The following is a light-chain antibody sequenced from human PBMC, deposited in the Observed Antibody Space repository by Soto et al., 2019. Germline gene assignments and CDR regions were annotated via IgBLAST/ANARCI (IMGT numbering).Light chain of an antibody. J-gene: IGLJ3*02. CDR2: EVN. Sequence: QSALTQPASVSGSPGQSITISCTGTSSDVGSCNCVSWYQQHPGKAPTLMIYEVNKRPSGISNRFSGSKSSNTASLTISGLQAEDEADYYCCSYVGSPNWVFGGGTKVTVL. CDR1: SSDVGSCNC. V-gene: IGLV2-23*02. CDR3: CSYVGSPNWV.